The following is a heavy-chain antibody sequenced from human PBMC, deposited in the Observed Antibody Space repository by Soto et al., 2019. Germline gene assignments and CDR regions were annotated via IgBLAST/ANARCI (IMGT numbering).Heavy chain of an antibody. J-gene: IGHJ4*01. Sequence: XLRLSCAASEFIFSTYWTHWVRQTPGKGLVWVSRINGDGSTTNYADSVKGRFTISRDNAKNTLYLQMNSLRAEDTAVYYCARAGLTTVNHFDYWGHGNLVTVSS. D-gene: IGHD1-1*01. CDR3: ARAGLTTVNHFDY. CDR2: INGDGSTT. V-gene: IGHV3-74*01. CDR1: EFIFSTYW.